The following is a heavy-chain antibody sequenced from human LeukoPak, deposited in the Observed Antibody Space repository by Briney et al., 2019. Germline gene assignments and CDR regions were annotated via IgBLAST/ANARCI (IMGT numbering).Heavy chain of an antibody. CDR2: IKQDGSEK. V-gene: IGHV3-7*04. Sequence: GGSLRLSCAASGFTVSSKFMSWVRQAPGKGLEWVANIKQDGSEKYYVDSTKGRFTISRDNSKKSLYLEMNSLRVEDTALYYCARVSAMLRGPEPIYYFDSWGQGTLVTVSS. CDR1: GFTVSSKF. J-gene: IGHJ4*02. D-gene: IGHD3-10*01. CDR3: ARVSAMLRGPEPIYYFDS.